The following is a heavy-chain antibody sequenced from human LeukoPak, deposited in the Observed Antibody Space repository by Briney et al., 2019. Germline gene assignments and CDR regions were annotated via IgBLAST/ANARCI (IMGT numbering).Heavy chain of an antibody. CDR1: GFTFSRYG. CDR2: IVSNGDST. D-gene: IGHD3-22*01. V-gene: IGHV3-64D*09. J-gene: IGHJ6*02. CDR3: VNPGWYYDSSGYSYYYGMDV. Sequence: PGGSLRLSCSASGFTFSRYGMHWVLQAPGKGLEYVSAIVSNGDSTYYADSVKGRFTISRDNAKNTLYLQMSSLRPDDTAVYYCVNPGWYYDSSGYSYYYGMDVWGQGTTVTVSS.